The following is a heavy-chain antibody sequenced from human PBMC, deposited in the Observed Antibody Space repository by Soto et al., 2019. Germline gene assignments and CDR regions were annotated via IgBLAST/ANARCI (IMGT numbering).Heavy chain of an antibody. CDR1: GVSLDGYF. CDR3: ARVLLWFGAMDY. Sequence: SETLSLTCAVYGVSLDGYFWSWIRQSPGKGLEWIGEINSGGGSNSNPSLESRVTISLDTSKDQFSLRLRSVTAADTALDSWARVLLWFGAMDYWGQGTPVTVSS. J-gene: IGHJ4*02. V-gene: IGHV4-34*01. D-gene: IGHD3-10*01. CDR2: INSGGGS.